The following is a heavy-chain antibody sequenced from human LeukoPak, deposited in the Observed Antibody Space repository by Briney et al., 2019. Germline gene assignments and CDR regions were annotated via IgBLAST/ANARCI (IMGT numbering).Heavy chain of an antibody. CDR2: VNRNGDST. J-gene: IGHJ6*03. CDR1: GFTFGDYG. CDR3: ARSNKDYYVSYYLDV. V-gene: IGHV3-20*04. Sequence: PGGSLRLSCAASGFTFGDYGMSWVRQAPGKELEWVSGVNRNGDSTGYADSVKGRFTISRDNARNSLYLQMNSLRAEDTALYYCARSNKDYYVSYYLDVWAKGTTVTVSS.